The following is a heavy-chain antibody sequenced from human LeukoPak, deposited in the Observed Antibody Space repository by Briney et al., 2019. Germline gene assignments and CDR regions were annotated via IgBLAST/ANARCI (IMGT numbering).Heavy chain of an antibody. CDR3: SWFGELLFRPTIDDY. D-gene: IGHD3-10*01. V-gene: IGHV3-30-3*01. J-gene: IGHJ4*02. CDR2: ISYDGSNK. Sequence: GRSLRLSCAASGFTFSSYAMHWVRQAPGKGLEWVAVISYDGSNKYYADSVKGRFTISRDNSKNTLYLQMNSLRAEDTAVYYCSWFGELLFRPTIDDYWGQGTLVTVSS. CDR1: GFTFSSYA.